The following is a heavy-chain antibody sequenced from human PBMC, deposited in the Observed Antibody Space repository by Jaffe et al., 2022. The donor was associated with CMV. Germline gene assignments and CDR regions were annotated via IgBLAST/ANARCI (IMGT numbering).Heavy chain of an antibody. Sequence: QVQLVQSGAEVKKPGASVKVSCKASGYTFTGYYMHWVRQAPGQGLEWMGWINPNSGGTNYAQKFQGRVTMTRDTSISTAYMELSRLRSDDTAVYYCARDPATYYYGSGIPAGFDPWGQGTLVTVSS. J-gene: IGHJ5*02. D-gene: IGHD3-10*01. V-gene: IGHV1-2*02. CDR2: INPNSGGT. CDR1: GYTFTGYY. CDR3: ARDPATYYYGSGIPAGFDP.